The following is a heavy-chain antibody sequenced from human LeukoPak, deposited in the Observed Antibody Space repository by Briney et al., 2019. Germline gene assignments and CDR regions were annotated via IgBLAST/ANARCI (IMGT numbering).Heavy chain of an antibody. Sequence: PSETLSLTCAVSGGSIKSNNWWSWVRQPPGKGLEWIGEIYHSGSTNYNPSLESRVTVSVDKSRNQFSLDLSSVTAADTAVYYCARGPDSSGYHDYWGQGTLVTVSS. CDR1: GGSIKSNNW. CDR3: ARGPDSSGYHDY. D-gene: IGHD3-22*01. V-gene: IGHV4-4*02. J-gene: IGHJ4*02. CDR2: IYHSGST.